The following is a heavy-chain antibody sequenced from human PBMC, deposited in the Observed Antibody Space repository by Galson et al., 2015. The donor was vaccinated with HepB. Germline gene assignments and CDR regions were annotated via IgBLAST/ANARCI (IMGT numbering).Heavy chain of an antibody. J-gene: IGHJ6*03. V-gene: IGHV4-31*02. CDR3: ARGGYDFWSGYYSPSEHYYYMDV. Sequence: QHPGKGLEWIGYIYYSGSTHYHPSFESRVSISADTSKNQFSLKVSSVTAADTAVYYCARGGYDFWSGYYSPSEHYYYMDVWGKGTTVTVSS. D-gene: IGHD3-3*01. CDR2: IYYSGST.